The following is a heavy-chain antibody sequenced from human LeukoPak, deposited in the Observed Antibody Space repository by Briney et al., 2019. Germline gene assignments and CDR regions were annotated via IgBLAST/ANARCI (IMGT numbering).Heavy chain of an antibody. CDR1: GGSISSSSYY. CDR3: ARRKVGAFDY. D-gene: IGHD1-26*01. V-gene: IGHV4-61*01. J-gene: IGHJ4*02. Sequence: MTSETLSLTCTVSGGSISSSSYYWSWIRQPPGKGLEWIGYIYYSGSTNYNPSLKSRVTISVDTSKNQFSLKLSSVTAADTAVYYCARRKVGAFDYWGQGTLVTVSS. CDR2: IYYSGST.